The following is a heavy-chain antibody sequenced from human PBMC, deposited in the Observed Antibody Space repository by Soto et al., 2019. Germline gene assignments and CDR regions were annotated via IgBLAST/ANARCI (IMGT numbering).Heavy chain of an antibody. J-gene: IGHJ4*02. V-gene: IGHV1-18*01. D-gene: IGHD2-2*01. Sequence: ASVKVSCKASGYSFTTYGISWVRQAPGQGLEWMGWITAYNGDTNYAQKLQGRVTMTTDKSTSTAYMELRSLRSDDTAVYFCAREYCSSSSCYGADYWGQGTLVTVSS. CDR3: AREYCSSSSCYGADY. CDR1: GYSFTTYG. CDR2: ITAYNGDT.